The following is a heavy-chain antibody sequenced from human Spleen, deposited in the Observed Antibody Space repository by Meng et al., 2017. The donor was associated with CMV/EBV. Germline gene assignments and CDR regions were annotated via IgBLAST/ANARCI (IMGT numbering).Heavy chain of an antibody. CDR1: GFTFSSNG. V-gene: IGHV3-30*02. J-gene: IGHJ4*02. Sequence: LSCAASGFTFSSNGMHWVRKAPGKGLEWVAFIRYDGSNKYYADSVKGRFTISRDNSKNTLYLQMNSLRAEDTAVYYCAKDGAGPSDYWGQGTLVTVSS. D-gene: IGHD3-16*01. CDR3: AKDGAGPSDY. CDR2: IRYDGSNK.